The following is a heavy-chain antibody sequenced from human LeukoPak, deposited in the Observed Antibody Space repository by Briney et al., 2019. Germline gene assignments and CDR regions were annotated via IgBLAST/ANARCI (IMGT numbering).Heavy chain of an antibody. Sequence: SVKVSCKASGGTFSSYAISWVRQAPGQGLEWMGRIIPILGIANYAQKFQGRVTITADKSTSTAYMELSSLRSEDTAVYYCARDQWYSSSWSTEGYWGQGTLVTVPS. CDR2: IIPILGIA. CDR3: ARDQWYSSSWSTEGY. CDR1: GGTFSSYA. V-gene: IGHV1-69*04. D-gene: IGHD6-13*01. J-gene: IGHJ4*02.